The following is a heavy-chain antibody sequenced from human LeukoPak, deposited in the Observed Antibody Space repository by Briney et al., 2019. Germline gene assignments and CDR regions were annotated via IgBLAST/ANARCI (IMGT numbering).Heavy chain of an antibody. Sequence: PSETLSLTCTVSGGSISSYYWSWIRQPAGKGLEWIGRIYTSGSTNYNPSLKSRVTMSVDTSKNQFSLKLSSVTAADTAVYYCARDHPHYYYYYMDVWGKGPTVTVSS. J-gene: IGHJ6*03. V-gene: IGHV4-4*07. CDR1: GGSISSYY. CDR2: IYTSGST. CDR3: ARDHPHYYYYYMDV.